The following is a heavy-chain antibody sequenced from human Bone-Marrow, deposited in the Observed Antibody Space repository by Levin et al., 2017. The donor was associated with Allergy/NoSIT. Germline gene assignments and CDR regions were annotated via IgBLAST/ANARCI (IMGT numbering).Heavy chain of an antibody. CDR2: ITWSSSGL. CDR1: GFTFDDYA. V-gene: IGHV3-9*01. CDR3: AKERAMISGGLDP. Sequence: TGGSLRLSCAASGFTFDDYAMHWVRQAPGKGLEWVSGITWSSSGLGYADSVKGRFTISRDNAKNSLYLQMNNPRVEDAALCYCAKERAMISGGLDPWGQGTLVTVSS. J-gene: IGHJ5*02. D-gene: IGHD1-26*01.